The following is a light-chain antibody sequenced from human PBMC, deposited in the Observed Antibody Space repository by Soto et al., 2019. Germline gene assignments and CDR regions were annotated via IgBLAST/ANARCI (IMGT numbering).Light chain of an antibody. J-gene: IGKJ3*01. CDR1: QDITTY. CDR2: AAS. CDR3: QQLNTYPLFA. V-gene: IGKV1-9*01. Sequence: DLQLTQSPSFLSASVGDRVTITCRASQDITTYLAWYQQKPGKAPKLLISAASTLQSGVPSRFSGSGSGTEFTLTISSLQPEDFATYYCQQLNTYPLFAFGPGTKVDI.